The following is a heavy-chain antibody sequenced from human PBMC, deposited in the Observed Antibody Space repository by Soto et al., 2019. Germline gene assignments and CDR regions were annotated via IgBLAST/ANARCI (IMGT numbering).Heavy chain of an antibody. CDR1: GFTFSSYA. Sequence: GGSLRLSCAASGFTFSSYAMSWVRQAPGKGLEWVSAIIGSGGSTYYADSVKGRFTISRDNSKNTLYLQMNSLRAEDTAVYYCASHDTAMVQSFDYWGQGTLVTVSS. CDR2: IIGSGGST. V-gene: IGHV3-23*01. J-gene: IGHJ4*02. CDR3: ASHDTAMVQSFDY. D-gene: IGHD5-18*01.